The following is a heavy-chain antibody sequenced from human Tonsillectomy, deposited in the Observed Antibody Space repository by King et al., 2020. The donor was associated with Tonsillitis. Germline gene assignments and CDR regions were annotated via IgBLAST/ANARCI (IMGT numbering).Heavy chain of an antibody. D-gene: IGHD3-10*01. Sequence: QLQESGPAVVKPSETLSLTCTVSGGSISSSDYYWGWIRQSPGTGLEWIGSVYYTGSTFHNPSLKSRVTXSMDTSKNQYSLELTSVTAADTAVYSCAXFXXSGARVDYWGQXTLVIVSS. CDR2: VYYTGST. V-gene: IGHV4-39*07. CDR3: AXFXXSGARVDY. J-gene: IGHJ4*02. CDR1: GGSISSSDYY.